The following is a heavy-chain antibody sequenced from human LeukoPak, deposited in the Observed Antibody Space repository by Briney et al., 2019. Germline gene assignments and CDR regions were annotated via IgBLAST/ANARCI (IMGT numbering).Heavy chain of an antibody. J-gene: IGHJ4*02. D-gene: IGHD6-13*01. CDR1: GFTFSNYD. Sequence: PGGSLRLSCTASGFTFSNYDIHWVCQAPGKGLERVAFIQYDGSNKYYADSVNGRFTISRNKSKNSLYLLMNSLRAEDTAVYYCAKVSGVGSSWSPFDFWGQGTLVTVSS. CDR2: IQYDGSNK. V-gene: IGHV3-30*02. CDR3: AKVSGVGSSWSPFDF.